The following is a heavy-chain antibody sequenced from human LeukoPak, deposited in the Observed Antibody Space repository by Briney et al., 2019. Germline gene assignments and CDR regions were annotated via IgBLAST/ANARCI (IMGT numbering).Heavy chain of an antibody. J-gene: IGHJ4*02. CDR2: IGSGSKA. CDR1: GFTFSDYY. CDR3: ARVIGYGQVAFDY. V-gene: IGHV3-11*04. D-gene: IGHD5-12*01. Sequence: GGSLRLSCAASGFTFSDYYMGWIRQAPGKGLEWASYIGSGSKAYHADSVKGRFTISRDNAKNSLYLQLSSLTAEDTAVYYCARVIGYGQVAFDYWGQGTLVTVSS.